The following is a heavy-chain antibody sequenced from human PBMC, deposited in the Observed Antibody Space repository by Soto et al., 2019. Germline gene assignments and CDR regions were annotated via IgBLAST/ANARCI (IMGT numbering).Heavy chain of an antibody. D-gene: IGHD1-1*01. Sequence: QVQVIQSVVEVRRPGSSVKDSCKAAGDTFKNCVISWVRQAAGQGLEWMVAIIPLFGTTYFAQRIQGRLTIASDESTTTAYVAMSKLISEDTDTYYYPAQQGFGKRRLDRGQ. J-gene: IGHJ1*01. CDR1: GDTFKNCV. CDR2: IIPLFGTT. CDR3: PAQQGFGKRRLD. V-gene: IGHV1-69*01.